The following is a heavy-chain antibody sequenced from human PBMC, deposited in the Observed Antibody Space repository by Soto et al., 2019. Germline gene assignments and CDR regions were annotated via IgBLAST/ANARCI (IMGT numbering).Heavy chain of an antibody. CDR2: ISYDGSNK. V-gene: IGHV3-30*18. Sequence: QVQLVESGGGVVQPGRSLRLSCAASGFTFSNYGMHWVRQAPGKGLEWVAVISYDGSNKYYADSVKGRFTISTDNSKNKLYLQMNSLKAEDTAVYYCAKERGLRGRDAYNYGGADYWGQGTLVTVSS. CDR1: GFTFSNYG. J-gene: IGHJ4*02. D-gene: IGHD3-16*01. CDR3: AKERGLRGRDAYNYGGADY.